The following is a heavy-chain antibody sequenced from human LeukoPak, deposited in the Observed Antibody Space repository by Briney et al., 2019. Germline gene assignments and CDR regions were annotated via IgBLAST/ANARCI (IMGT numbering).Heavy chain of an antibody. CDR3: AKESESYDSSGSTLDY. CDR1: GFTFNNYG. J-gene: IGHJ4*02. D-gene: IGHD3-22*01. Sequence: PGGSLRLSCAGSGFTFNNYGIHWVRQTPGKGLEWVAFIRYDGSNKYYADSVRGRFTISRDNSKNTLYLQMNSLRAEDTAVYYCAKESESYDSSGSTLDYRGQGTLVTVSS. V-gene: IGHV3-30*02. CDR2: IRYDGSNK.